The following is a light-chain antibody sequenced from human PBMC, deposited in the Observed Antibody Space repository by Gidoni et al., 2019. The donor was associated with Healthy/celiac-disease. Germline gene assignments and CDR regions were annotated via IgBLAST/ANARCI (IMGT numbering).Light chain of an antibody. V-gene: IGKV3-20*01. CDR3: QQYSSSPIFT. CDR1: HRSSSSY. J-gene: IGKJ3*01. CDR2: GAS. Sequence: EVVLSQSPGTLPSSPGARATLPCRASHRSSSSYLAWYQQKPGQAPRLLIYGASSRATGIPDRFSGSGSGTDFTLTISRLEPEDFAVYYCQQYSSSPIFTFGPGTKVDIK.